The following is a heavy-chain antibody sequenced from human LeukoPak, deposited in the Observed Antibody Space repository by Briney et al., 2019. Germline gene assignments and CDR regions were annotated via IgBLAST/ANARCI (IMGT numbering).Heavy chain of an antibody. J-gene: IGHJ3*02. CDR2: IRYDGSNK. CDR1: GFTFSSYG. V-gene: IGHV3-30*02. CDR3: ARNRARAMGAFDI. D-gene: IGHD5-18*01. Sequence: PGGSLRPSCAASGFTFSSYGMHWVRQAPGKGLEWVAFIRYDGSNKYYADSVKGRFTISRDNSKNSLYLQMNSLRAEDTALYYCARNRARAMGAFDIWGQGTMVTVSS.